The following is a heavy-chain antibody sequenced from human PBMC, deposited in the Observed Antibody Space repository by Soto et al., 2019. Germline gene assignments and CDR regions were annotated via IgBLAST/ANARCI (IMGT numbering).Heavy chain of an antibody. Sequence: LRLSCAAFGFTFSSYSMNWVRQAPGKGLEWVSYISSSSSTIYYADSVKGRFTISRDNAKNSLYLQMNSLRDEDTAVYYCATLGGRCYSRGCRYYYGMDVWGQGTTVTVSS. D-gene: IGHD2-15*01. J-gene: IGHJ6*02. V-gene: IGHV3-48*02. CDR3: ATLGGRCYSRGCRYYYGMDV. CDR1: GFTFSSYS. CDR2: ISSSSSTI.